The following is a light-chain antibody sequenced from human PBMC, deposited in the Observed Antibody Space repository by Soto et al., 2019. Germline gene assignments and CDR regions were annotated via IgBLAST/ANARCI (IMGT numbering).Light chain of an antibody. CDR2: GAS. Sequence: EIVLTQSPATLSLSPGEGATLSCRASQSVSSSYLAWYQQKPGQAPRLLIYGASTRATGIPARFSGSGFGTEFTLTISSLQSEDFAVYFCQQYKNWPPYTFGQGTKVDIK. CDR3: QQYKNWPPYT. CDR1: QSVSSSY. V-gene: IGKV3-15*01. J-gene: IGKJ2*01.